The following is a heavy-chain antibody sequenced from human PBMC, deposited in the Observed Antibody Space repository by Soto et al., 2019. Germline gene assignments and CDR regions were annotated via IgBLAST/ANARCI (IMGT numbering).Heavy chain of an antibody. CDR2: ISSSSSTI. CDR3: ARDLMGYCGGDCYHNWFDP. Sequence: EVQLVESGGGLVQPGGSLRLSCAASGFTFSSYSMNWVRQAPGKGLEWVSYISSSSSTIYYADSVKGRFTISRDNAKNLLYLQMNSLRDEDTAVYYCARDLMGYCGGDCYHNWFDPWGQGTLVTVSS. V-gene: IGHV3-48*02. D-gene: IGHD2-21*02. J-gene: IGHJ5*02. CDR1: GFTFSSYS.